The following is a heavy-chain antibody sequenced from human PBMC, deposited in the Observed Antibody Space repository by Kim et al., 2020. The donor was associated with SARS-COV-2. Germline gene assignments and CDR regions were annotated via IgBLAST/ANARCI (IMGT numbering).Heavy chain of an antibody. D-gene: IGHD2-21*02. Sequence: GGSLRPSCAASGFIFSHHAMSWVRQAPGKGLEWVAVIGGSGGSTDYADSVKGRFAISRDNSKNTVFLQMNSLRVDDTAVYYCAKGGPYCGGDCYFVSWGQGTLVTVSS. J-gene: IGHJ4*02. V-gene: IGHV3-23*01. CDR2: IGGSGGST. CDR1: GFIFSHHA. CDR3: AKGGPYCGGDCYFVS.